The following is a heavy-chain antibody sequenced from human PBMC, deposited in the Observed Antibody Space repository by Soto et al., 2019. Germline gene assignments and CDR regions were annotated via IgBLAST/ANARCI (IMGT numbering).Heavy chain of an antibody. CDR3: ARVSGIYYYGMDV. J-gene: IGHJ6*02. CDR1: CLSFRGYY. CDR2: INHSGST. Sequence: SETLSLTCPIHCLSFRGYYWSWIRQPPVKGLEWIGEINHSGSTNYNPSLKSRVTISVDTSKNHVSLKLSSVTAADTAVYYCARVSGIYYYGMDVWGQGTTVT. V-gene: IGHV4-34*01. D-gene: IGHD3-10*01.